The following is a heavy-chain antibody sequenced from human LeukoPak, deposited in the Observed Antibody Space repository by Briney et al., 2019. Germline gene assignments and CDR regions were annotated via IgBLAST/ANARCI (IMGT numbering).Heavy chain of an antibody. J-gene: IGHJ5*02. CDR2: ISAYNGNT. V-gene: IGHV1-18*01. Sequence: ASVKVSCKASGYTFTTYGIYWVRQAPGQGLEWMGWISAYNGNTNYAQKLQGRVTMTTDTSTSTAYMELRSLRSDDTAVYYCARTGNGMVRVQDDPWGQGTLVTVSS. CDR1: GYTFTTYG. D-gene: IGHD3-10*01. CDR3: ARTGNGMVRVQDDP.